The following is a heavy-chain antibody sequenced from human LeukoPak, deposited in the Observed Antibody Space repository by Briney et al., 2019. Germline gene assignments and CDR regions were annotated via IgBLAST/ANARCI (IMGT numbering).Heavy chain of an antibody. V-gene: IGHV3-9*01. J-gene: IGHJ3*02. CDR3: ARGLAYCGGDCYRAFDI. CDR1: GFTFDDYA. D-gene: IGHD2-21*02. CDR2: ISWNSGSI. Sequence: GGSLRLSCAASGFTFDDYAMHWVRQAPGKGLEWVSGISWNSGSIGYADSVKGRFTISRDNAKNSLYLQMNSLRAEDTAVYYCARGLAYCGGDCYRAFDIWGQGTMVTVSS.